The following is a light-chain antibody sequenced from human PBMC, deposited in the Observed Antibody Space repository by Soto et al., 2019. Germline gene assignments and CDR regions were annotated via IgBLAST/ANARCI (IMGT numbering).Light chain of an antibody. CDR1: QTSDTY. Sequence: DIQMTQSPSSLAASVGDRVTITCRASQTSDTYLNGYQQNPGKAPKVLIYTASTLQSGVPSRFSCSGSGTNFTLSLNGLQPADIATASCQQSHCTPWTVGQGTKVEI. CDR2: TAS. V-gene: IGKV1-39*01. J-gene: IGKJ1*01. CDR3: QQSHCTPWT.